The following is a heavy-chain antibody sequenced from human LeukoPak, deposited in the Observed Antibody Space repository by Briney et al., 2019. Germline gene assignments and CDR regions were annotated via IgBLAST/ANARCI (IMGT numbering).Heavy chain of an antibody. D-gene: IGHD6-13*01. V-gene: IGHV4-34*01. J-gene: IGHJ4*02. CDR1: GGSFSGYY. CDR3: ARGIAAANMY. CDR2: INHSGST. Sequence: SETLSLTCAVYGGSFSGYYWSWIRQPPGKGLEWIGEINHSGSTNYNPSLKSRVTISVDTSKNQFSLKLSSVTAADTAVYYCARGIAAANMYWGQGTLVTVSS.